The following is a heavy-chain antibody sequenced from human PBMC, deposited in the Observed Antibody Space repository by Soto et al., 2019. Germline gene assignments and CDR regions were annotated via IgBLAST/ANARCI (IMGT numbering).Heavy chain of an antibody. CDR2: IKTKTQGETT. D-gene: IGHD1-26*01. CDR3: TTGSVEGY. CDR1: GFTISSAW. J-gene: IGHJ4*02. V-gene: IGHV3-15*07. Sequence: EVQLVESGGGLVKPGGSLRLSCAASGFTISSAWMNWVRQAPGKGLEWVGRIKTKTQGETTDYAAPVKGRFTISRDDSESTLSLQMNSLRIEDTAVYYCTTGSVEGYWGQGTLVTVSS.